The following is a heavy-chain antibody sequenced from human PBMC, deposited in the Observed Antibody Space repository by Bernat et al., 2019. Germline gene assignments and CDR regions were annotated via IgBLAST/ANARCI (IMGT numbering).Heavy chain of an antibody. CDR2: VDWKGDRK. J-gene: IGHJ4*02. CDR1: GFRFDDYG. V-gene: IGHV3-20*04. CDR3: ASGYCGSAGCYANFDY. Sequence: EVHLVESGGGVVRPGGSLRLSCAASGFRFDDYGMSWVRQAPGKGLEWVSGVDWKGDRKGYADSVKGRFTISRDNAKNSLYLHMNSLRAEDTAFYYCASGYCGSAGCYANFDYWGQGTLVTVSS. D-gene: IGHD2-2*01.